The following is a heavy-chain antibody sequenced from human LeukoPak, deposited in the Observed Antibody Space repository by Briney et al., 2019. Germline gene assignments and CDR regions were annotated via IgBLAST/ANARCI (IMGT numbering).Heavy chain of an antibody. CDR3: ARDSSGDHYDSSGYYFG. J-gene: IGHJ4*02. V-gene: IGHV1-69*13. CDR2: IIPIFGTA. CDR1: GGTFSSYA. Sequence: SVKVSCKASGGTFSSYAISWVRQAPGQGLEWMGGIIPIFGTANYAQKFQGRVTITADESTSTAYMELSSLRSEDTAVYYCARDSSGDHYDSSGYYFGWGQGTLVAVSS. D-gene: IGHD3-22*01.